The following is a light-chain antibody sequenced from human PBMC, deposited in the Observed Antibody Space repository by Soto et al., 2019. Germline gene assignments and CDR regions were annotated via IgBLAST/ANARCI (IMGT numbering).Light chain of an antibody. J-gene: IGKJ1*01. CDR3: QQRSNWPPGRT. CDR1: QSVSSY. Sequence: EIVLTQSPATLSLSPGERATLSCRASQSVSSYLAWYQQKPGQAPRLLIYERSNRATGIPPRFSGSGSGTDFTLTISSLEPEDFAVYYCQQRSNWPPGRTFGQGTKVDIK. V-gene: IGKV3-11*01. CDR2: ERS.